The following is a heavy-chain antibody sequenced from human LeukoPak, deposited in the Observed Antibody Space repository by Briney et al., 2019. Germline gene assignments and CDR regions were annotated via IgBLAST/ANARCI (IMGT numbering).Heavy chain of an antibody. CDR3: ARDAGGDVLLWFGESRVTYYFDY. Sequence: ASVKVSCKASGYTFTGYYMHWVRQAPGQGLEWMGWINPNSGGTNYAQKFQGWVTMTRDTSISTAYMELSRLRSDDTAVYYCARDAGGDVLLWFGESRVTYYFDYWGQGTLVTVSS. V-gene: IGHV1-2*04. CDR2: INPNSGGT. CDR1: GYTFTGYY. D-gene: IGHD3-10*01. J-gene: IGHJ4*02.